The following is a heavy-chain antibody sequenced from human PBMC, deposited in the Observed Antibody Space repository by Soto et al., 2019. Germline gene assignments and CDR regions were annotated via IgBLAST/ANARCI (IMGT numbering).Heavy chain of an antibody. CDR1: GGSISSYY. D-gene: IGHD3-10*01. V-gene: IGHV4-59*08. Sequence: QVPLQESGPGLVKPSETLSLSCTVSGGSISSYYWSWIRQPPGKGLEWIGYVHDSWGSHYNPSLKSRVAISLDTSKSQFSLTLASVTATDTAVDYCGRQGFGALPGLVDVWGQGTTVTVSS. CDR3: GRQGFGALPGLVDV. CDR2: VHDSWGS. J-gene: IGHJ6*02.